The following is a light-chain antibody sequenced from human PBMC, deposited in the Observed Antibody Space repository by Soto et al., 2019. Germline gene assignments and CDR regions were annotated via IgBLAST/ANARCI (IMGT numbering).Light chain of an antibody. Sequence: ILITQSPATLSVSPGERATLSCRASQSVSSNLAWYQQKPGQAPRLLIYDASNRATGIPARFSGSGSGTDFTLTISSLEPEDFAVYYCQQRSNWPWTFGQGTKVDI. V-gene: IGKV3-11*01. CDR2: DAS. CDR3: QQRSNWPWT. CDR1: QSVSSN. J-gene: IGKJ1*01.